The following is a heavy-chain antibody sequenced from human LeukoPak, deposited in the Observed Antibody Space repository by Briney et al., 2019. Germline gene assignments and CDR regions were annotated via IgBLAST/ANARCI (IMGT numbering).Heavy chain of an antibody. CDR3: AKTRGSGIRYYYYYMDV. CDR1: GFTFSSYG. CDR2: IRYDGSNK. J-gene: IGHJ6*03. D-gene: IGHD3-10*01. V-gene: IGHV3-30*02. Sequence: GGSLRLSCAASGFTFSSYGMHWVRQAPGKGLEWVAFIRYDGSNKYYADSVKGRFTISRDNSKNTLYLQMNSLRAEDTAVYYCAKTRGSGIRYYYYYMDVWGKGTTVTISS.